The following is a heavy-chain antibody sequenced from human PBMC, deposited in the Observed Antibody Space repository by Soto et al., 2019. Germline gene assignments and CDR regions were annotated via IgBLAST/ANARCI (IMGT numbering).Heavy chain of an antibody. V-gene: IGHV5-51*01. CDR1: GYNFPAYW. J-gene: IGHJ6*02. Sequence: GESLKISFQASGYNFPAYWIGWVRQMPGKGLEWLGIIYPGDSDTRYSPSFQGQVSISVDMSINTVYLQWSSLKASDTALYFCGRRSNRGVDVWGQGTTVTVSS. CDR3: GRRSNRGVDV. CDR2: IYPGDSDT. D-gene: IGHD3-16*02.